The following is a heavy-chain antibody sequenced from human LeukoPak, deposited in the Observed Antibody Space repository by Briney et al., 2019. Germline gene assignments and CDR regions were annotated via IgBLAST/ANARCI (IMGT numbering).Heavy chain of an antibody. CDR3: ARGIVVVPAATRYYYYYYMDV. D-gene: IGHD2-2*01. Sequence: GASVKVSCKASGGTFSSYAISWVRQAPGQGLEWMGGIIPIFGTANYAQKFQGRVTITADESTGTAYMELSSLRSEDTAVYYCARGIVVVPAATRYYYYYYMDVWGKGTTVTISS. V-gene: IGHV1-69*13. CDR1: GGTFSSYA. CDR2: IIPIFGTA. J-gene: IGHJ6*03.